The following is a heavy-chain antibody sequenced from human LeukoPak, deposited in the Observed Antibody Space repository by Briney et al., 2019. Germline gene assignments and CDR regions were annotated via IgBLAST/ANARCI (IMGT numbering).Heavy chain of an antibody. CDR1: GYTFTSYF. Sequence: ASVKVSCEATGYTFTSYFMHWVRQAPGQGLEWMGIINPSGGTTTYAQKFQGRVTMTRDTSTTTVYMELSSLRSEDTAVYYCARESTGRGNDFDYWGQGTLVTVSS. D-gene: IGHD1-14*01. J-gene: IGHJ4*02. V-gene: IGHV1-46*01. CDR3: ARESTGRGNDFDY. CDR2: INPSGGTT.